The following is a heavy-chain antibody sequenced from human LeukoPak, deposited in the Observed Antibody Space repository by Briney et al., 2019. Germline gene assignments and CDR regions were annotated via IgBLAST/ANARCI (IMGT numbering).Heavy chain of an antibody. CDR2: INHSGST. D-gene: IGHD1-26*01. CDR3: GVGTNSYYFDY. J-gene: IGHJ4*02. CDR1: GGSFSGYY. Sequence: PSETLSLTCAVYGGSFSGYYWSWIRQPPGKGLEWIGEINHSGSTNYNPSLKSRVTISVDTSKNQFSLKLSSVTAADTAVYYCGVGTNSYYFDYWGQGTLVTVSS. V-gene: IGHV4-34*01.